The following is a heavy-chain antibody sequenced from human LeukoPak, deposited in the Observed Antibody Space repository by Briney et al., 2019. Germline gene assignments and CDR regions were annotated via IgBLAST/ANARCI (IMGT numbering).Heavy chain of an antibody. CDR1: GFTFSSYW. J-gene: IGHJ6*02. D-gene: IGHD3-16*01. Sequence: GSLSLSCAASGFTFSSYWMNWARQAPGKGLEWVASINHNGNVNYYVDSVKGRFTISRDNAKNSLYLQMSNLRAEDTAVYFCARGGGLDVWGQGATVTVSS. CDR3: ARGGGLDV. V-gene: IGHV3-7*03. CDR2: INHNGNVN.